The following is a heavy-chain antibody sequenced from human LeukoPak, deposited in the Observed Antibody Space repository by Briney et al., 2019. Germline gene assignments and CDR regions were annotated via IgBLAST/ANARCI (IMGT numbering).Heavy chain of an antibody. J-gene: IGHJ4*02. CDR3: ARISSYYYDSSDQYYFDY. Sequence: PSETLSLTCAVYGGSFSGYYWSWIRQPPGKGLEWIGEINHSGSTNYNPSLKSRVTISVDTSKNQFSLKLSSVTAADTAVYYCARISSYYYDSSDQYYFDYWGQGTLVTVSS. CDR2: INHSGST. D-gene: IGHD3-22*01. V-gene: IGHV4-34*01. CDR1: GGSFSGYY.